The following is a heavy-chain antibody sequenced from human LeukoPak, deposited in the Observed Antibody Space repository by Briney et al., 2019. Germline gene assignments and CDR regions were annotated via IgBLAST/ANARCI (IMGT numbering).Heavy chain of an antibody. CDR2: ISSSSYI. CDR1: GFTFSSYS. CDR3: ARGLCSGGSCYQNYYYYYYMDV. D-gene: IGHD2-15*01. J-gene: IGHJ6*03. V-gene: IGHV3-21*01. Sequence: PGGSLRLSCAASGFTFSSYSMNWVRQAPGKGLEWVSSISSSSYIYYADSVKGRFTISRDNAKNSLYLQMNSLRAEDTAVYYCARGLCSGGSCYQNYYYYYYMDVWGKGTTVTVSS.